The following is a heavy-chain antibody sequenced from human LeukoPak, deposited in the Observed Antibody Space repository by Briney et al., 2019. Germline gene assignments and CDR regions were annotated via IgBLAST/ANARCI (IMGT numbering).Heavy chain of an antibody. Sequence: PSETLSLTCAVSGGSMRNYYWSWIRQPPGKGLEWIGYTYDSGSSSYNPSLRSQVSISIDTSRNQLSLNLSSVTAADTAVYYCARGWASSWYYFDFWGQGTLVTVSS. CDR3: ARGWASSWYYFDF. J-gene: IGHJ4*02. CDR1: GGSMRNYY. CDR2: TYDSGSS. V-gene: IGHV4-59*01. D-gene: IGHD2-2*01.